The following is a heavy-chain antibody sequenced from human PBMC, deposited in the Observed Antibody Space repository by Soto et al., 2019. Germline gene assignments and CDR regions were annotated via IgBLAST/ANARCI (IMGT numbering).Heavy chain of an antibody. CDR2: INAGNGNT. CDR1: GYTFTSYA. D-gene: IGHD3-22*01. CDR3: ARGPPSYYDSSGYYKYFDY. J-gene: IGHJ4*02. Sequence: ASVKVSCKASGYTFTSYAMHWVRQAPGQRLEWMGWINAGNGNTKYSQKLQGRVTMTTDTPTSTAYMELRSLRSDDTAVYYCARGPPSYYDSSGYYKYFDYWGQGTLVTVSS. V-gene: IGHV1-3*01.